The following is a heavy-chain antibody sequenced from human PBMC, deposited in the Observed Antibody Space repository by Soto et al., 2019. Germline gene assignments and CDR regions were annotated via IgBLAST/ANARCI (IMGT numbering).Heavy chain of an antibody. V-gene: IGHV3-23*01. Sequence: GWSLRLSCAASGFTFSRYGMNWVRQAPGKGLEWVSAISPNGGSTYQADSVTGRFTISRDNSKNTLYLQMNSLRAEDTARYYCAKPCYDSSDYGDNFDYWGQGGLVTVSS. D-gene: IGHD3-22*01. CDR3: AKPCYDSSDYGDNFDY. CDR1: GFTFSRYG. CDR2: ISPNGGST. J-gene: IGHJ4*02.